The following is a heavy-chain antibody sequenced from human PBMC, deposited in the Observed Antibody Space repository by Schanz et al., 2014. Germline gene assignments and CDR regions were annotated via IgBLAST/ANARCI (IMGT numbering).Heavy chain of an antibody. CDR3: ATAEDASGSYGLPACGV. J-gene: IGHJ6*02. V-gene: IGHV1-24*01. D-gene: IGHD3-10*01. CDR2: LDLEDGEI. Sequence: QVQLVQSGAEVKKAGASVKVSCKVSGYTLSKLSIHWVRQAPGKGLEWMGGLDLEDGEIVYAEHLKGRVTMTEDTSTGTAYMELSSLRSQDTAVYYCATAEDASGSYGLPACGVGGQGTTVIVSS. CDR1: GYTLSKLS.